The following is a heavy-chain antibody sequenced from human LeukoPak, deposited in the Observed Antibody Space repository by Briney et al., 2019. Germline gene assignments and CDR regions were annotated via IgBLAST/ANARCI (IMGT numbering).Heavy chain of an antibody. J-gene: IGHJ4*02. D-gene: IGHD3-22*01. CDR2: IIPIFGTA. CDR3: ASNDSSGYYGYGY. CDR1: GYTFTSYA. V-gene: IGHV1-69*13. Sequence: GASVKVSCKTSGYTFTSYAISWVRQAPGQGLEWMGGIIPIFGTANYAQKFQGRVTITADESTSTAYMELSSLRSEDTAVYYCASNDSSGYYGYGYWGQGTLVTVSS.